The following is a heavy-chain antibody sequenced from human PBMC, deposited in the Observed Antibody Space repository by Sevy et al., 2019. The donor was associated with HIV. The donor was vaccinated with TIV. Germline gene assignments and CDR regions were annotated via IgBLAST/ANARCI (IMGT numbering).Heavy chain of an antibody. CDR3: ARETTARCCDY. J-gene: IGHJ4*02. D-gene: IGHD4-4*01. CDR1: GGSISSGGYY. V-gene: IGHV4-31*03. Sequence: SETLSLTCTVSGGSISSGGYYWSWIRQHPGQGLGWIGYIYYSGSTYYNPSLSSRVTISVDTTKSQFSLKLSTVTAADTAVYYCARETTARCCDYWGQGTLVTVSS. CDR2: IYYSGST.